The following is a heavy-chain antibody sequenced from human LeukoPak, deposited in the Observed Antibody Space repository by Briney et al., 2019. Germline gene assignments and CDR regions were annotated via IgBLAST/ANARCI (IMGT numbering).Heavy chain of an antibody. CDR3: ARRYGDSRYYYYDMDV. Sequence: SETLSLTCAVYGGSFSGYYWSWIRQPPGKGLEWVGEINHSGSTNYNPSLKSRVTISVDTSKNQFSLKLSSVTAADTAVYYCARRYGDSRYYYYDMDVWGKGTTVTISS. CDR2: INHSGST. J-gene: IGHJ6*03. D-gene: IGHD4-17*01. CDR1: GGSFSGYY. V-gene: IGHV4-34*01.